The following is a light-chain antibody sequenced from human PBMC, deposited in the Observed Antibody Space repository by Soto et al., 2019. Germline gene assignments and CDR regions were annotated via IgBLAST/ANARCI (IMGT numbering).Light chain of an antibody. CDR2: AAS. J-gene: IGKJ5*01. V-gene: IGKV1-39*01. CDR3: QQSYSTPIT. Sequence: DIQMTPPPPSLSASVGDRVTITCRASQSISSYLNWYQQKPGKAPKLLIYAASSLQSGVPSRFSGSGSGTDFTLTISSLQPEDFATYYCQQSYSTPITFGQGTRLEIK. CDR1: QSISSY.